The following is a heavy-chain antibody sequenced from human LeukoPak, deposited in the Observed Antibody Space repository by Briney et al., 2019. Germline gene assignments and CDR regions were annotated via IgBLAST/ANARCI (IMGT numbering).Heavy chain of an antibody. V-gene: IGHV5-51*01. Sequence: GESRQISGKGSGYRFTSYWSGGVRQMPGKGLEGMEIIYPGHSDPRYSPSFQGQVTISPDQSITTAYLQWSSLNASDSAMYYCATNTMFRGIHAFDIWGQGTMVTVSS. CDR1: GYRFTSYW. CDR3: ATNTMFRGIHAFDI. D-gene: IGHD3-10*01. CDR2: IYPGHSDP. J-gene: IGHJ3*02.